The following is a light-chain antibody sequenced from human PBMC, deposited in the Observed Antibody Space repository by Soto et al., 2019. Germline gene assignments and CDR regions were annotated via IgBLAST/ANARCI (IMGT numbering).Light chain of an antibody. CDR1: QSVSGN. CDR3: QQFNSWPRT. Sequence: IVMTQSPATVSGSPGERVTLSCRASQSVSGNVAWYHQKPGQPPRLLVYGASTTATDIPARFFGSGSETDFTLTITRLQSEDFGIYYCQQFNSWPRTFGQVTTVEIK. J-gene: IGKJ1*01. CDR2: GAS. V-gene: IGKV3-15*01.